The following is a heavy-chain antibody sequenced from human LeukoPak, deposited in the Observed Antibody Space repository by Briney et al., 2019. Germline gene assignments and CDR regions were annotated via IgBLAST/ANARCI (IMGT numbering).Heavy chain of an antibody. D-gene: IGHD5-18*01. V-gene: IGHV3-30*02. CDR1: GFTFSSYG. Sequence: GGSLRLSCAASGFTFSSYGMHWVRQAPGKGLEWVAFIRYDGSNKYYADSVKGRFTISRDNSKNTLYLQMNSLRAEDTAVYYCARTGYGVRSWFDPWGQGTLVTVSS. J-gene: IGHJ5*02. CDR2: IRYDGSNK. CDR3: ARTGYGVRSWFDP.